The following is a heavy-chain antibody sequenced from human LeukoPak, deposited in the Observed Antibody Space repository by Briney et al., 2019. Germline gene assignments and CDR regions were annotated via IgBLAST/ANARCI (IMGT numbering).Heavy chain of an antibody. CDR3: ARQGGGFWYFDL. V-gene: IGHV4-59*08. J-gene: IGHJ2*01. CDR2: IYYSGST. CDR1: GGSISSYY. Sequence: SETLSLTCTVSGGSISSYYWSWIRQPPGKGLEWIGYIYYSGSTNYDPSLKSRVTISVDTSKNQFSLKLSSVTAADTAVYYCARQGGGFWYFDLWGRGTLVTVSS. D-gene: IGHD6-25*01.